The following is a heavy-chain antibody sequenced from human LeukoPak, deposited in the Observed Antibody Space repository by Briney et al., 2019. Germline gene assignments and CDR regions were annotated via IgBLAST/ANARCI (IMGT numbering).Heavy chain of an antibody. CDR1: GYSFTSYW. D-gene: IGHD4/OR15-4a*01. V-gene: IGHV1-69*01. CDR3: ARGGGARAFDI. J-gene: IGHJ3*02. Sequence: KISCKGSGYSFTSYWIGWVRQMPGKGLEWMGGIIPIFGTANYAQKFQGRVTITADESTSTAYMELSSLRSEDTAVYYCARGGGARAFDIWGQGTMVTVSS. CDR2: IIPIFGTA.